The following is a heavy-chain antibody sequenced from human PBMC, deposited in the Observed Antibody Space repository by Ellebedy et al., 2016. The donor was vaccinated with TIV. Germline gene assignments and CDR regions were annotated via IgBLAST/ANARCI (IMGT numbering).Heavy chain of an antibody. CDR1: GYTFTGYY. D-gene: IGHD4-17*01. Sequence: AASVKVSCKASGYTFTGYYLHRVRHAPGQGLEWMGWINCNSGGTKYAPEFQGWVTMTRDTSISTVYMELSRLRSDDTAVYYCARDRDTVATPYFDYWGKGTLVTVPS. CDR3: ARDRDTVATPYFDY. CDR2: INCNSGGT. V-gene: IGHV1-2*04. J-gene: IGHJ4*02.